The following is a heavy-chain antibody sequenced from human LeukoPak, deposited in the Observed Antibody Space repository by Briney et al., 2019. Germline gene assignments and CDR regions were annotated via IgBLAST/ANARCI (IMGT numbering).Heavy chain of an antibody. Sequence: PSETLSLTCAVYGGSFSGYYWSWIRQPPGKGLEWIGEINHSGSTNYNPSLKSRVTISVDRSKNQFSLKLSSVTAADTAVYYCARVQYYYGSGSYFTIPSYFDYWGQGTLVTVSS. V-gene: IGHV4-34*01. D-gene: IGHD3-10*01. CDR3: ARVQYYYGSGSYFTIPSYFDY. J-gene: IGHJ4*02. CDR2: INHSGST. CDR1: GGSFSGYY.